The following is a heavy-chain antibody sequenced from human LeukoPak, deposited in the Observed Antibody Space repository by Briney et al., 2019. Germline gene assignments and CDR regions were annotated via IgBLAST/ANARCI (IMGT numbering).Heavy chain of an antibody. D-gene: IGHD6-19*01. Sequence: ASVKVSCKASGYTFTSYAMHWVRQAPGQRLEWMGWINAGNGNTKYSQEFQGRVTITRDTSASTAYMELSSLRSEDMAVYYCARARAVAGPNDYWGQGTLVTVSS. J-gene: IGHJ4*02. CDR3: ARARAVAGPNDY. CDR2: INAGNGNT. V-gene: IGHV1-3*03. CDR1: GYTFTSYA.